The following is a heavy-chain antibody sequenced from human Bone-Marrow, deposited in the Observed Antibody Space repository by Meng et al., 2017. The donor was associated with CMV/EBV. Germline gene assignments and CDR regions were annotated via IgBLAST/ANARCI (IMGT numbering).Heavy chain of an antibody. J-gene: IGHJ4*02. CDR1: GYTFTGYY. CDR2: INPNSGGT. Sequence: ASVKVSCKASGYTFTGYYMHWVRQAPGQGLEWMGWINPNSGGTKYAQKFQGRVTMTRDTSSSTGYLELSRLRFDDTAVYYCARDLAISGRYFDYWGQGSLVTASS. CDR3: ARDLAISGRYFDY. D-gene: IGHD3-10*01. V-gene: IGHV1-2*02.